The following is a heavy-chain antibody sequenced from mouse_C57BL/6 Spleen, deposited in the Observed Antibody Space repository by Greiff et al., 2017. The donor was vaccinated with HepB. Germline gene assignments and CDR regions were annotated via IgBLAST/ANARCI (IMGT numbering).Heavy chain of an antibody. Sequence: EVHLVESGGGLVKPGGSLKLSCAASGFTFSSYTMSWVRQTPEKRLEWVATISGGGGNTYYPDSVKGRFTISRDNAKNTLYLQMSSLRSEDTALYYCARHGQLRAWFAYWGQGTLVTVSA. V-gene: IGHV5-9*01. CDR1: GFTFSSYT. CDR2: ISGGGGNT. D-gene: IGHD3-2*02. J-gene: IGHJ3*01. CDR3: ARHGQLRAWFAY.